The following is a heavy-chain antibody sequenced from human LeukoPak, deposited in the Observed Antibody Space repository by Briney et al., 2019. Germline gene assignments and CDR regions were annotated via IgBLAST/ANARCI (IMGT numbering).Heavy chain of an antibody. V-gene: IGHV3-7*01. CDR3: ARVFGYSYGYDYFDY. J-gene: IGHJ4*02. D-gene: IGHD5-18*01. CDR2: VKQDGSEK. Sequence: GGSLRLSXAASGFTFSSYWMSWDRQAPGKGLEWVANVKQDGSEKYYVDSVKGRFAISRDNAKNSLYLQMNSLRAEDTAVYYCARVFGYSYGYDYFDYWGQGTLVTVSS. CDR1: GFTFSSYW.